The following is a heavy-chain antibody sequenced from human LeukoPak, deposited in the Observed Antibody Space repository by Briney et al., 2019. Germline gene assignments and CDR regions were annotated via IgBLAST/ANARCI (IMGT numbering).Heavy chain of an antibody. CDR3: AREGGDPRWLDP. J-gene: IGHJ5*02. Sequence: SETLSLTCTVSGGSVSSYYWSWIRQPPGKGLEWIGHILSSGSTNYNPSLKSRVTMSVNTSKNQFSLNLTSVTAADTAVYSCAREGGDPRWLDPWGQGTLVTVSS. D-gene: IGHD6-25*01. V-gene: IGHV4-4*07. CDR2: ILSSGST. CDR1: GGSVSSYY.